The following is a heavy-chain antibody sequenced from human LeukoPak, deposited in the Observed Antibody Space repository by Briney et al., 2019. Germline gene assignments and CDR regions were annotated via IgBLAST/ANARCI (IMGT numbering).Heavy chain of an antibody. J-gene: IGHJ4*02. Sequence: GGSLRLSCAASGFTFSSYAMSWVRQAPGKGLEWVSAISGSGGSTYYADSVKGRFTISRDNSKNSLYLQMNSLRAEDTAVYYCARHYSGSGSYYAYFDFWGQGTLVTVSS. CDR1: GFTFSSYA. V-gene: IGHV3-23*01. CDR3: ARHYSGSGSYYAYFDF. D-gene: IGHD3-10*01. CDR2: ISGSGGST.